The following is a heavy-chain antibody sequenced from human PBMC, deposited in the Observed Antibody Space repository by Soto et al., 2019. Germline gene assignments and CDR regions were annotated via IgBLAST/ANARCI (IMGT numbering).Heavy chain of an antibody. Sequence: QVQLVESGGGVVQPGRSLRLSCAASGFTFSSYGMHWVRQAPGKGLEWVAVISYDGGDKYYSDSVKGRFTISRDNSKNTLFLQMNSLRTDDTAVYHCAKDSGRGSADYYFDYWGLGTLVSVSS. CDR1: GFTFSSYG. CDR3: AKDSGRGSADYYFDY. J-gene: IGHJ4*02. D-gene: IGHD3-10*01. V-gene: IGHV3-30*18. CDR2: ISYDGGDK.